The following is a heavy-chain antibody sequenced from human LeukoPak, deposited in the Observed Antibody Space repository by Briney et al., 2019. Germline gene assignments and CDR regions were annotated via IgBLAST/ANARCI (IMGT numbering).Heavy chain of an antibody. CDR3: ARLDGYCSGGSCYSVSFVDP. Sequence: PSETLSLTCTVSGGSISSSNYYWGWIRQPPGKRLEWIGSIYYSGSTYYNPSLKSRVTISVDTYKNQFSLKLSSVTAADTAVYYCARLDGYCSGGSCYSVSFVDPWGQGTLVTVPS. V-gene: IGHV4-39*01. D-gene: IGHD2-15*01. J-gene: IGHJ5*02. CDR2: IYYSGST. CDR1: GGSISSSNYY.